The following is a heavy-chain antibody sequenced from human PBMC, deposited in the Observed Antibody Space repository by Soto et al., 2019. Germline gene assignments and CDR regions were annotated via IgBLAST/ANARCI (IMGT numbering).Heavy chain of an antibody. CDR2: ISYDGSNK. J-gene: IGHJ6*02. Sequence: QPGGSLRLSCAASGFTFSSYAMHWVRQAPGKGLEWVAVISYDGSNKYYADSVKGRFTISRDNSKNTLYLQMNSLRAEDTAVYYCARDLPMAVVDYYYYYGMDVWGQGTTVTVSS. V-gene: IGHV3-30-3*01. CDR1: GFTFSSYA. CDR3: ARDLPMAVVDYYYYYGMDV. D-gene: IGHD6-19*01.